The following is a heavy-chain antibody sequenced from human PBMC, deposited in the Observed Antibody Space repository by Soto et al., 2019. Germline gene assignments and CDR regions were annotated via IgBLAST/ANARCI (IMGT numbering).Heavy chain of an antibody. CDR1: GFTFSSSA. CDR3: AKDRISMIVVVLED. J-gene: IGHJ4*02. Sequence: PGGSLRLSCAVSGFTFSSSAMSWVRQAPGKGLEWVSGISGSTGSTYYADSVRGRFTISRDNSKNTLYLQMSSLRAEDTAVYYCAKDRISMIVVVLEDWGQGTLVTVSS. V-gene: IGHV3-23*01. CDR2: ISGSTGST. D-gene: IGHD3-22*01.